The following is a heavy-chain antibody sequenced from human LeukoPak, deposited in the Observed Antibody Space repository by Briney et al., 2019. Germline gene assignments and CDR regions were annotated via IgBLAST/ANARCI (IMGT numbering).Heavy chain of an antibody. CDR3: ARHESDSSSAAFDS. Sequence: PSETLSLTCAVHGGSFSGYFCSWIRQPPGKGLEYIGEINHSGHTTYNPSLKSRVTISVDTSKNQFSLNMISVTAADTAVYYCARHESDSSSAAFDSWGQGTMVIVST. J-gene: IGHJ3*01. CDR2: INHSGHT. D-gene: IGHD6-6*01. V-gene: IGHV4-34*01. CDR1: GGSFSGYF.